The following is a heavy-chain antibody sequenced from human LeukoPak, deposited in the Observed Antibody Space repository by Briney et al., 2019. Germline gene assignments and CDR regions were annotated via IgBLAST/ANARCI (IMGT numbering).Heavy chain of an antibody. Sequence: PGGSLRLSCAASGFTFSSYAMSWVRQAPWKGLEWVSAISGSGGSTYYTDSVKGRLTISRDNSKNTLYLQMNSLRAEDTAVYYCAKGGYGPDAFDIWGQGTMVTVSS. D-gene: IGHD5-12*01. CDR3: AKGGYGPDAFDI. V-gene: IGHV3-23*01. CDR1: GFTFSSYA. J-gene: IGHJ3*02. CDR2: ISGSGGST.